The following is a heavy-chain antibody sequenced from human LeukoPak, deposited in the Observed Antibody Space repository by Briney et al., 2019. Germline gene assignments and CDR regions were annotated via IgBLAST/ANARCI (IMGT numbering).Heavy chain of an antibody. CDR1: GGTFSSYA. D-gene: IGHD3-9*01. CDR2: IIPIFGTA. Sequence: SVKVSCKASGGTFSSYAISWVRQAPGQGLEWMGRIIPIFGTANYAQKFQGGVTITTDESTSTAYMELSSLRSEDTAVYYCARVDILTGYPPDYWGQGTLVTVSS. CDR3: ARVDILTGYPPDY. J-gene: IGHJ4*02. V-gene: IGHV1-69*05.